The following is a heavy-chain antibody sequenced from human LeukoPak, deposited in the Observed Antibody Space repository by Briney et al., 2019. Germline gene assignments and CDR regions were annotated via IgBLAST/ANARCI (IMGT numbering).Heavy chain of an antibody. V-gene: IGHV1-8*01. CDR3: ARGPMTELSGNWFGP. CDR2: MNPNSGNT. D-gene: IGHD3-16*02. CDR1: GYTFTSYD. J-gene: IGHJ5*02. Sequence: ASVKVSCKASGYTFTSYDINWVRQATGQGLEWMGWMNPNSGNTGYAQKFQGRVTMTRNTSISTAYMELSSLRSEDTAVYYCARGPMTELSGNWFGPWGQGTLVTVSS.